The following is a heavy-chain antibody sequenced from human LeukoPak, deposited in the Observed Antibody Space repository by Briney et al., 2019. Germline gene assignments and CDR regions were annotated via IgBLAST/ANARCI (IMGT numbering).Heavy chain of an antibody. CDR1: GFTFSSYG. J-gene: IGHJ4*02. CDR3: AKESQDIVVVPAAMLDH. D-gene: IGHD2-2*01. Sequence: GGSLRLSCAAAGFTFSSYGMSWVRQAPGKGLEWVSRISRSGGTTYYADSVKGRFTISRDNSKNTLYVHMNRLRAEDTAVYYCAKESQDIVVVPAAMLDHWGQGTLVTVSS. CDR2: ISRSGGTT. V-gene: IGHV3-23*01.